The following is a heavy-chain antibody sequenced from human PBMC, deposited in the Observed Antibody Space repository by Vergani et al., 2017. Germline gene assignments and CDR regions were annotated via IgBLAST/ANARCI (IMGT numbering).Heavy chain of an antibody. D-gene: IGHD6-13*01. CDR1: GGTFSSYA. CDR3: ARDRSRVYSSSLNAFDI. Sequence: VQLVQSGAEVKKPGSSVKVSCKASGGTFSSYAISWVRQAPGQGLEWMGGIIPIFGTANYAQKFQGRVTITADKSTSTAYMELSSLRSEDTAVYYCARDRSRVYSSSLNAFDIWGQGTMVTVSS. V-gene: IGHV1-69*06. J-gene: IGHJ3*02. CDR2: IIPIFGTA.